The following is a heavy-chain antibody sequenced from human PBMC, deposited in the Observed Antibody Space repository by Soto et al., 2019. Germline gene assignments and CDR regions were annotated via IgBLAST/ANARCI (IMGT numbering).Heavy chain of an antibody. J-gene: IGHJ1*01. Sequence: QVLLQEPGPRLVKPSETLSLTCTVAVGSITNFYWRWVRQPAGKGLEWSGRIYSSGTTNYNPSLKSRVPMSVDPSPDQFSRKLTSVTAADTAVYFCARGPFWGGDCYFGVWGQGTQVTVSS. CDR1: VGSITNFY. D-gene: IGHD2-21*02. CDR3: ARGPFWGGDCYFGV. CDR2: IYSSGTT. V-gene: IGHV4-4*07.